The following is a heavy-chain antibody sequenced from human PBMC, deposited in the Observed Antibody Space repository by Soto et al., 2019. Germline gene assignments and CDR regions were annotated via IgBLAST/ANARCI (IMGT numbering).Heavy chain of an antibody. CDR1: GFSLNTEGVC. Sequence: QITLKESGPTLVKPTQTLTLTCAFSGFSLNTEGVCVAWIRQAPGRALEWLAHIYWDGDERYSPSLRSRLTITADTSRNQVVLTMTDMDPVDTATYYCTKGSDILTGYSASWGQGTLVTVPS. CDR2: IYWDGDE. D-gene: IGHD3-9*01. CDR3: TKGSDILTGYSAS. J-gene: IGHJ5*02. V-gene: IGHV2-5*02.